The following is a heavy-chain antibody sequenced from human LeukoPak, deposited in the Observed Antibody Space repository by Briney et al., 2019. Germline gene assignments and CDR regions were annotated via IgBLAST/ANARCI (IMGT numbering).Heavy chain of an antibody. CDR2: IWYDGSNK. J-gene: IGHJ4*02. CDR3: ASQDSSGYYLDY. V-gene: IGHV3-33*01. D-gene: IGHD3-22*01. CDR1: GFTFSSYG. Sequence: GRSLRLSCAASGFTFSSYGMHWVRQAPGKGLEWVAVIWYDGSNKYYADSVKGRFTISRDNSKNTLYLQMNSLRAEDTAVYYCASQDSSGYYLDYWGQGTLVTVPS.